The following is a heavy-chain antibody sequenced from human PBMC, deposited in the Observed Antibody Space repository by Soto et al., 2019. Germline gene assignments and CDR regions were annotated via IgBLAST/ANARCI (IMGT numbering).Heavy chain of an antibody. CDR3: AREGTEYYYDSSGYRYNWFVP. V-gene: IGHV4-59*01. D-gene: IGHD3-22*01. Sequence: SETLSLTCTVSGGSISSYYWSWIRQPPGKGLEWIGYIYYSGSTNYNPSLKSRVTISVDTSKNQFSLKLSSVTAADTAVYYCAREGTEYYYDSSGYRYNWFVPWGQGTLVTVSS. CDR2: IYYSGST. J-gene: IGHJ5*02. CDR1: GGSISSYY.